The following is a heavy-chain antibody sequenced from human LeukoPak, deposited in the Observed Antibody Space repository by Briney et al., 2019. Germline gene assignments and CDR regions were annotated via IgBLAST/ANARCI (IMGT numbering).Heavy chain of an antibody. V-gene: IGHV3-7*01. J-gene: IGHJ4*02. D-gene: IGHD3-10*01. CDR3: ARSRLVRGVPYYFDY. Sequence: GGSLRLSCAASGFIFTDYWMYWVRQAPGKGLAWVANIKQDGSEKYYVDSVKGRFTISRDNAKNSLYLQMNSLRAEDTAVYYCARSRLVRGVPYYFDYWGQGTLVTVSS. CDR2: IKQDGSEK. CDR1: GFIFTDYW.